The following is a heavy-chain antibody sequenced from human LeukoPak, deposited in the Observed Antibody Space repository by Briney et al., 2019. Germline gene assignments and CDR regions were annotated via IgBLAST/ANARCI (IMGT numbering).Heavy chain of an antibody. Sequence: GSSVKVSCKASGGTFSSYAISWVRQAPGQGLEWMGRIIPILGIANYAQKFQGRVTITADKSTSTAYMELSSLRSEDTAVYYCAREWPVMVGYYDSSGYYSFDYWGQGALVTVSS. J-gene: IGHJ4*02. CDR2: IIPILGIA. V-gene: IGHV1-69*04. CDR1: GGTFSSYA. D-gene: IGHD3-22*01. CDR3: AREWPVMVGYYDSSGYYSFDY.